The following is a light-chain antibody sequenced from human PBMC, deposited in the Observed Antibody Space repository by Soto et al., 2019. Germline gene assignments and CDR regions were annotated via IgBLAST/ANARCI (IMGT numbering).Light chain of an antibody. V-gene: IGKV1-5*03. Sequence: DIQMTQSPSTLSASVGDRVTITCRASQSINNYLAWYQQKPGKAPKLLIYKASSLESGVPSRFSGSGSGTEFTLTISSLQPDDFATYYCQHYNSYSEAFGQGTKVDIK. CDR2: KAS. CDR3: QHYNSYSEA. CDR1: QSINNY. J-gene: IGKJ1*01.